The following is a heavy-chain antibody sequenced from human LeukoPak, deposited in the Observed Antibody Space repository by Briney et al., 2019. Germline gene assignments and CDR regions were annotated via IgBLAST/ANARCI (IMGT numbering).Heavy chain of an antibody. CDR1: GFTFSSYA. Sequence: GGSLRLSCAASGFTFSSYAMSWVRQAPGKGLEWVSAISGSGGSTYYADSVKGRFTISRDNSKNTLYLQMNSLRAEDTAVYYCAKDQRYYDSRGDIFHWGQGTLVTVSS. CDR2: ISGSGGST. V-gene: IGHV3-23*01. CDR3: AKDQRYYDSRGDIFH. D-gene: IGHD3-22*01. J-gene: IGHJ4*02.